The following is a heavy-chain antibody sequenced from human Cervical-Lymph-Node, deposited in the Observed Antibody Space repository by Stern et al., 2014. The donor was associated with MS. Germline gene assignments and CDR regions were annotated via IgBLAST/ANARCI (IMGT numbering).Heavy chain of an antibody. J-gene: IGHJ4*02. D-gene: IGHD3-22*01. Sequence: QVQLVESGPGLVKPSETLAITCTVSGVSVTEYYWSWIRQSPGKGLEWIGHIYNSGSTKYNPSLKSRVTISRDTSKNQLSLRLTSVTEADTAVYYCASGPDSSGFWGQGTLVTVSS. V-gene: IGHV4-59*02. CDR2: IYNSGST. CDR1: GVSVTEYY. CDR3: ASGPDSSGF.